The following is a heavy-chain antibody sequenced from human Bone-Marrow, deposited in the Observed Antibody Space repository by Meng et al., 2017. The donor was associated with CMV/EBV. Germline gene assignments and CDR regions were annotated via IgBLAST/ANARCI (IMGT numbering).Heavy chain of an antibody. D-gene: IGHD4-11*01. V-gene: IGHV1-8*01. CDR2: MNPNSGNT. CDR3: AREVNIATYSLRFMGY. CDR1: GYTFTSYD. Sequence: ASVKVSCKASGYTFTSYDINWVRQATGQGLEWMGWMNPNSGNTGYAQKFQGRVTMTRNTSISTAYMELSSLRSEDTAVYYCAREVNIATYSLRFMGYWGQGTLVTASS. J-gene: IGHJ4*02.